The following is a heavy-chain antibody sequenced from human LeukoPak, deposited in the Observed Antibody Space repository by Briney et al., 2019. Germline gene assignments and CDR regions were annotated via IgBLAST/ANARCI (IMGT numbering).Heavy chain of an antibody. D-gene: IGHD3-3*01. CDR3: ARDQYDTWSRRGNFDS. Sequence: GGSLRLSCAVSGFSFTNYWMHWVRQDPGKGLEWVANIKLDGSEKNYVDSVKGRFTISRDNTKNSLYLQMNSLRAEDTAVFYSARDQYDTWSRRGNFDSWGQGTLVIVSS. CDR1: GFSFTNYW. CDR2: IKLDGSEK. V-gene: IGHV3-7*03. J-gene: IGHJ4*02.